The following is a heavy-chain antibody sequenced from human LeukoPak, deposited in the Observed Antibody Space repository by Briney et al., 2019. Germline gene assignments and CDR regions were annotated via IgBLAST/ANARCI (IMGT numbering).Heavy chain of an antibody. CDR3: SRDRSGTGLFDY. D-gene: IGHD1-7*01. CDR1: GYTFTGCY. Sequence: ASVKVSCKAFGYTFTGCYMHWVRQAPGQGLEWMGWINPNSGGTNYAQEYQVRVPMTRATAISTAYLELRRMRPDATGVYLCSRDRSGTGLFDYGGEGTLVTVPS. J-gene: IGHJ4*02. CDR2: INPNSGGT. V-gene: IGHV1-2*02.